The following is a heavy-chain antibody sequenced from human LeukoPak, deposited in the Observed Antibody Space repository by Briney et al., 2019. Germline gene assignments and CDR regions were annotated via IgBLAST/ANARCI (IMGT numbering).Heavy chain of an antibody. CDR2: IKGDGSAK. V-gene: IGHV3-7*01. CDR3: ARDRGWIQHDI. Sequence: GGSLRLACAASGFAFSDSWMTWIRQAPGKGLEWVAFIKGDGSAKKYVDSVKGRFTISRDNAKNSLFLQMNSLRAEDTAVYYRARDRGWIQHDIWGQGTMVTVSS. D-gene: IGHD5-18*01. CDR1: GFAFSDSW. J-gene: IGHJ3*02.